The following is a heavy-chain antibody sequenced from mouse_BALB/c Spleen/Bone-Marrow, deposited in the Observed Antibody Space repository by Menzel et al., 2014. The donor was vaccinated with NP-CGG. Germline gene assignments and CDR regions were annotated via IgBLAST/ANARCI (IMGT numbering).Heavy chain of an antibody. V-gene: IGHV1-4*01. J-gene: IGHJ1*01. CDR1: GYTFTSYT. D-gene: IGHD1-1*01. CDR3: ARSLRWYFDV. CDR2: INPSSGYT. Sequence: VKLVESGAELARPGASVKMSCKASGYTFTSYTMHWVKQRPGQGLEWIGYINPSSGYTNYNQKFKDKATLTADKSSSTAYMQLSSLTSEDSAVYYCARSLRWYFDVWGAWTTVTVSS.